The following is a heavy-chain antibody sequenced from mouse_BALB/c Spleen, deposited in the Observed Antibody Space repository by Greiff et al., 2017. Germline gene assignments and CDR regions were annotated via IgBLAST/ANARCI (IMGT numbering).Heavy chain of an antibody. D-gene: IGHD2-1*01. CDR1: GFTFSSYT. CDR2: ISSGGSYT. CDR3: TRDGNYGWFAY. Sequence: EVQRVESGGGLVKPGGSLKLSCAASGFTFSSYTMSWVRQTPEKRLEWVATISSGGSYTYYPDSVKGRFTISRDNAKNTLYLQMSSLKSEDTAMYYCTRDGNYGWFAYWGQGTLVTVSA. V-gene: IGHV5-6-4*01. J-gene: IGHJ3*01.